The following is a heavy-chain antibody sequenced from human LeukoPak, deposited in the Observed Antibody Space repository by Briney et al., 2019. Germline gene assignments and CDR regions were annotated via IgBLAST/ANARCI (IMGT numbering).Heavy chain of an antibody. Sequence: KASETLSLTCTVSGGSISSYYWSWIRQPAGKGLEWIGRIYTSGSTNYNPSLKGRVTMSVDTSKNRFSLKLSSVTAADTAVYYCARTIRGAHAFDIWGQGTMVTVSS. CDR1: GGSISSYY. CDR2: IYTSGST. V-gene: IGHV4-4*07. CDR3: ARTIRGAHAFDI. D-gene: IGHD1-26*01. J-gene: IGHJ3*02.